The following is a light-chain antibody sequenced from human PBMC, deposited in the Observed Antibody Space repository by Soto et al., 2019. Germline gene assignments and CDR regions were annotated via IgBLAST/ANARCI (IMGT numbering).Light chain of an antibody. CDR1: SSDVGSYNL. J-gene: IGLJ2*01. CDR3: CSYGGRGTWV. V-gene: IGLV2-23*02. Sequence: QTVVTQPASVSGSPGQSITISCTVTSSDVGSYNLVSWYQHHPGKVPKLMIYEVSKRPSCLSNRFSGSKSGNTASLTISGLQAEDEADYYCCSYGGRGTWVFGGGTKLTVL. CDR2: EVS.